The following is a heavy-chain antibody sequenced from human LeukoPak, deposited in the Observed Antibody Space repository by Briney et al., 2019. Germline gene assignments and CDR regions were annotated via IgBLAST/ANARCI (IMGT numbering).Heavy chain of an antibody. Sequence: SETLSLTCTVSGGSISSYYWSWIRQPPGKGLEWIGYIYYSGSTNYNPSLKSRVTISVDTSKNQFSLKLSSVTAVDTAVYYCARGPDSSGYFYYYYYMDVWGKGTTVTISS. V-gene: IGHV4-59*01. J-gene: IGHJ6*03. D-gene: IGHD3-22*01. CDR3: ARGPDSSGYFYYYYYMDV. CDR2: IYYSGST. CDR1: GGSISSYY.